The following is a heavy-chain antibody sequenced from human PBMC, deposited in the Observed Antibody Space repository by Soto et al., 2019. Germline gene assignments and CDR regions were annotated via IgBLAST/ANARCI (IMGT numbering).Heavy chain of an antibody. Sequence: QVQLVQSGAEVKKPGASVKVSCKASGYTFTSFDIHWVRQATGQGLEWMGWMNPNSGTTNYAQKFQDRVTMTRNTSTSTAYMEVSSLRSDDTAIYYWARPYSSGWFLFTSWGQGTLVTVSS. D-gene: IGHD6-19*01. CDR2: MNPNSGTT. CDR1: GYTFTSFD. CDR3: ARPYSSGWFLFTS. V-gene: IGHV1-8*01. J-gene: IGHJ5*02.